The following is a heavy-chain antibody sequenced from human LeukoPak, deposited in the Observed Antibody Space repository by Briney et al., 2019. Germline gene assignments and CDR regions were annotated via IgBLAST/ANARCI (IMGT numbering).Heavy chain of an antibody. CDR2: IYYSGST. J-gene: IGHJ6*02. CDR1: GGSISSSSYY. Sequence: SETLSLTCTVSGGSISSSSYYWGWIRQPPGKGLEWIGSIYYSGSTYYHPSLKSRVTISVDTSKNPFSLKLSSVTAADTAVYYCARLAGVDQSYYYYYGMDVWGQGTTVTVSS. V-gene: IGHV4-39*01. CDR3: ARLAGVDQSYYYYYGMDV. D-gene: IGHD6-19*01.